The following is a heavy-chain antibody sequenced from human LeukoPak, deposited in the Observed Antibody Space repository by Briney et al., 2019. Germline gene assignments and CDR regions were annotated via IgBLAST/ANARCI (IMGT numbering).Heavy chain of an antibody. CDR3: ARSSGYMSY. CDR1: HYSISSDYY. Sequence: SETLSLTCTVSHYSISSDYYWGWIRQPPGKGLEWIGSIYHSGSTYYNPSLKSRVTISVDTSKNQFSLKLTSVTAADTAVYYCARSSGYMSYWGQGTLVTVSS. J-gene: IGHJ4*02. CDR2: IYHSGST. D-gene: IGHD3-22*01. V-gene: IGHV4-38-2*02.